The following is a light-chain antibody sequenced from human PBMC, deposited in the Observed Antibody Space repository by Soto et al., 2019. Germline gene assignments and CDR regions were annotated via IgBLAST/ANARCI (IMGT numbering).Light chain of an antibody. CDR1: QSVSRNY. Sequence: EIVLTQSPGTLSLSPGERATLSCRASQSVSRNYLVWYQQKPGQAPRLLIYGASGRATGIPDRFSGGGSGTDFTLTISRLEPEDFAVYYCQQYGSSPKITFGQGTRLEIK. CDR2: GAS. CDR3: QQYGSSPKIT. J-gene: IGKJ5*01. V-gene: IGKV3-20*01.